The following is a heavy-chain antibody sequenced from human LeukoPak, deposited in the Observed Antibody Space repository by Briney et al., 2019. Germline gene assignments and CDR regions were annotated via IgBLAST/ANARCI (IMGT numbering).Heavy chain of an antibody. J-gene: IGHJ5*02. CDR2: INPSGGST. D-gene: IGHD2-15*01. V-gene: IGHV1-46*01. CDR3: AGVPSACSGGSCSKYNWFDP. CDR1: GYTFTSYY. Sequence: ASVKVSCKASGYTFTSYYMHWVRQAPGQGLEWMGIINPSGGSTSYAQKFQGRVTMTRDTSTSTVYMELSSLRSEDTAVYYCAGVPSACSGGSCSKYNWFDPWGQGTLVTVSS.